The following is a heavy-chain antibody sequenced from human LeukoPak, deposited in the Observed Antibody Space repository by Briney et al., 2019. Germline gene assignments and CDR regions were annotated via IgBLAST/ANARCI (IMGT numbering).Heavy chain of an antibody. CDR2: IYTSGSS. V-gene: IGHV4-38-2*02. D-gene: IGHD3-10*01. Sequence: SETLSLTCTVSGYSISSGYYWGWIRQPPGKGLEWIGRIYTSGSSNYNPSLKSRVTMSVDTSKNQFSLKLSSVTAADTAVYYCARDTYYYGSGSLFDYWGQGTLVTVSS. J-gene: IGHJ4*02. CDR1: GYSISSGYY. CDR3: ARDTYYYGSGSLFDY.